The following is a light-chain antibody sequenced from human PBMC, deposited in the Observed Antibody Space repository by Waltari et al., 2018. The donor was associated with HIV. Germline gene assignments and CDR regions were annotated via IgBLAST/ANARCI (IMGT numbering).Light chain of an antibody. CDR2: DAS. J-gene: IGKJ4*01. CDR1: QSISNY. CDR3: QQRFNWPLT. Sequence: EIVLTQSPATLSLSPGGRATLSCRASQSISNYLAWYQQIPGQAPRLLIFDASNRATDIPARFSGSGSVTNFTLTISGLESEDFAFYYCQQRFNWPLTFGGGTKVEIK. V-gene: IGKV3-11*01.